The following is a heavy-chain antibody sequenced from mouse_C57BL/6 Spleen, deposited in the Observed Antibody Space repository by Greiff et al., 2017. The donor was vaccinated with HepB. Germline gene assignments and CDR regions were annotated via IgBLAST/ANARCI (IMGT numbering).Heavy chain of an antibody. J-gene: IGHJ4*01. CDR3: ARGYYYGSSDYAMDY. CDR1: GYTFTSYW. CDR2: IYPGSGST. Sequence: QVQLQQSGAELVKPGASVKMSCKASGYTFTSYWITWVKQRPGQGLEWIGDIYPGSGSTNYNEKFKSKATLTVDTSSSTAYMQLSSLTSEDSAVYYCARGYYYGSSDYAMDYWGQGTSVTVSS. V-gene: IGHV1-55*01. D-gene: IGHD1-1*01.